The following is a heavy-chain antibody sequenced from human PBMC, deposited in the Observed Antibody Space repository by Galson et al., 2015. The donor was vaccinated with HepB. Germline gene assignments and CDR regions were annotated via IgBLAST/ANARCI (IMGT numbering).Heavy chain of an antibody. CDR2: ISGSGGST. CDR3: AKDDTRDGYCSGGSCSTPPLEYFQH. D-gene: IGHD2-15*01. CDR1: GCTFSSYA. J-gene: IGHJ1*01. V-gene: IGHV3-23*01. Sequence: SLRLSCAAYGCTFSSYAMSWVRQAPGKGLGWVSAISGSGGSTYYADSVKGRFTISRDNSKNTLYLQMNSLRAEDTAVYYCAKDDTRDGYCSGGSCSTPPLEYFQHWGQGTLVTVSS.